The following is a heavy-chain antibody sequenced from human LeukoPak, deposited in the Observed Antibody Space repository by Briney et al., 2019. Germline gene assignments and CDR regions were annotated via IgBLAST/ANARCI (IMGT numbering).Heavy chain of an antibody. CDR2: INPNSGGT. CDR3: ARARGSGSYSDY. Sequence: MGWINPNSGGTNYAQKFQGRVTMTRDTSISTAYMELSRLRSDDTAVYYCARARGSGSYSDYWGQGTLVTVSS. V-gene: IGHV1-2*02. J-gene: IGHJ4*02. D-gene: IGHD3-10*01.